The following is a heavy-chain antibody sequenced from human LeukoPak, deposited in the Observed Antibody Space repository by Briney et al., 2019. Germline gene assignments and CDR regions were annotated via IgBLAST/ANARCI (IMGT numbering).Heavy chain of an antibody. CDR3: ARDAVVVVITTSLGY. V-gene: IGHV4-61*02. CDR2: IYTRGST. J-gene: IGHJ4*02. D-gene: IGHD3-22*01. Sequence: SETLSLTCTVSGDSIISGSYYWSWIRQPAGKGLEWIGRIYTRGSTNYNPSLKSRVTISVDTSKNQFSLKLSSVTAADTAVYYCARDAVVVVITTSLGYWGQGTLVTVSS. CDR1: GDSIISGSYY.